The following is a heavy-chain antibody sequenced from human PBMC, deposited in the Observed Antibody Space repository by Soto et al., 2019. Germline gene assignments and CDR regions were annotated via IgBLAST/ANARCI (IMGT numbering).Heavy chain of an antibody. CDR1: GFTFTSPD. CDR2: IVVGSGNT. D-gene: IGHD3-3*01. J-gene: IGHJ4*02. Sequence: SVKVSCKASGFTFTSPDVQWVRQARGQRLEWIGWIVVGSGNTNYAQKFQERVTITRDMSTSTAYMELSSLRSEDPAVYYCAALFQDFWSCHYTPYFDYWGQGTLVTVSS. V-gene: IGHV1-58*01. CDR3: AALFQDFWSCHYTPYFDY.